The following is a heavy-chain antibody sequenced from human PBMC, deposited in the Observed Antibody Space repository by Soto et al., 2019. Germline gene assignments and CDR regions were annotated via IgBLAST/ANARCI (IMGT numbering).Heavy chain of an antibody. D-gene: IGHD2-15*01. J-gene: IGHJ4*02. Sequence: QVQLVESGGGVVQPRRSLTLSCAGSGFTISSYGMHWVRQAPGKGLEWVAVISYDGSNKYYADSVKGRFTISRDNSKNTLYLQMNRLGAVDTAVYYCANWYSGFGLVYWGQDTLVAVSS. V-gene: IGHV3-30*18. CDR2: ISYDGSNK. CDR3: ANWYSGFGLVY. CDR1: GFTISSYG.